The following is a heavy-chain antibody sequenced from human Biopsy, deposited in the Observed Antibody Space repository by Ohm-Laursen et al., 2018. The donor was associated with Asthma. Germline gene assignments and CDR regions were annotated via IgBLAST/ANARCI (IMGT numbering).Heavy chain of an antibody. CDR1: GGTFSSNS. Sequence: SVKVSCNASGGTFSSNSINWVRQAPGQGLEWMGRIIPIFGPTNYAQKFQGRVTISADDSTSTAYMELSSLSSEDTALYYCARGAEYVRSSGALDYWGQGTLLTVSS. CDR3: ARGAEYVRSSGALDY. J-gene: IGHJ4*02. CDR2: IIPIFGPT. V-gene: IGHV1-69*13. D-gene: IGHD2-2*01.